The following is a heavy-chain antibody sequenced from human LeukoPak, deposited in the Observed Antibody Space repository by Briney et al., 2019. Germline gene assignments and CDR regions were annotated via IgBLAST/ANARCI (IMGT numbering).Heavy chain of an antibody. V-gene: IGHV3-21*01. CDR3: TRDHGTSSNWVY. CDR1: GFTFSNYR. D-gene: IGHD6-13*01. Sequence: PGGSLRLSCAASGFTFSNYRMNWVRQAPGRRLEWVSSISRDSTYINYAGSIKGRFTISRDNAKNSLYLQMNSLRAEDTAVYYCTRDHGTSSNWVYWGQGTLVTVSS. CDR2: ISRDSTYI. J-gene: IGHJ4*02.